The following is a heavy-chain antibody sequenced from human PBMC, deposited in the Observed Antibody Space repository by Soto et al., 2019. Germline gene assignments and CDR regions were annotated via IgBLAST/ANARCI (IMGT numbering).Heavy chain of an antibody. D-gene: IGHD1-7*01. CDR3: ASHTGTTFGYYYYYMDV. Sequence: GGSLRLSCAASGFIFSNYWMTWVRQAPGKGLEWVANIKQDGNEKYYVDSVKGRFTISRDNAKNSLYLQMNSLRAEDTAVYYCASHTGTTFGYYYYYMDVWGKGTTVTVSS. CDR2: IKQDGNEK. V-gene: IGHV3-7*01. J-gene: IGHJ6*03. CDR1: GFIFSNYW.